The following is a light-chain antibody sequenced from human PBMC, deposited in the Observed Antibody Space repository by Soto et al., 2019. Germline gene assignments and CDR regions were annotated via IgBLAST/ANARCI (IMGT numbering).Light chain of an antibody. CDR3: QQRSNLPPC. V-gene: IGKV3-11*01. CDR1: QSVSRS. CDR2: DAA. J-gene: IGKJ5*01. Sequence: EIVLTQSPATLSLSPGERATLSCRASQSVSRSLAWYQQKPGQAPRLLIYDAANRATGIPARFSCSGSGTDVTLTISSQETEDFAVDYCQQRSNLPPCFGQGTRMEIK.